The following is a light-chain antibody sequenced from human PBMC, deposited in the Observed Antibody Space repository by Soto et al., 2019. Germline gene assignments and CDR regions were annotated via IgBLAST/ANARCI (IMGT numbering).Light chain of an antibody. J-gene: IGKJ4*01. CDR1: QSVSSSY. V-gene: IGKV3-20*01. CDR2: GAS. Sequence: EIVLTQSPGTLSLSPGERATLSCRASQSVSSSYLAWYQQKPGQAPRLLIYGASSRATGIPDRFSGSGSGTDFTLTISRLEPEDFAVYYCQQYGSSPSALTFGGGTKV. CDR3: QQYGSSPSALT.